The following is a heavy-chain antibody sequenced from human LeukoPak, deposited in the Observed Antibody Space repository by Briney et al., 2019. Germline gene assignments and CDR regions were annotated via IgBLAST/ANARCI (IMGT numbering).Heavy chain of an antibody. CDR3: GRKAGDCGGGSCYSIDY. CDR2: IIPIFGTA. CDR1: GYTFTGYY. D-gene: IGHD2-15*01. Sequence: SVKVSCKASGYTFTGYYMHWVRQAPGQGLEWMGGIIPIFGTANYAQKFQGRVTITTDESTSTAYMEVSSLRSEDTAVYYCGRKAGDCGGGSCYSIDYWGQGTLVTVSS. J-gene: IGHJ4*02. V-gene: IGHV1-69*05.